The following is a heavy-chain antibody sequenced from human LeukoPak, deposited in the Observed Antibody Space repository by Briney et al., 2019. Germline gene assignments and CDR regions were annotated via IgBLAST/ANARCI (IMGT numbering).Heavy chain of an antibody. Sequence: GGSLRLSCAASGVTFSSYAMHWVRQAPGKGLEWVAVIWYDGGYKYNADSVKGRFTISRDNSKNTLYLQMNSLRAEDTAVYYCAKADRTGSYSYHYMDVWGKGTTVTVSS. CDR1: GVTFSSYA. V-gene: IGHV3-33*03. J-gene: IGHJ6*03. CDR2: IWYDGGYK. CDR3: AKADRTGSYSYHYMDV. D-gene: IGHD1-14*01.